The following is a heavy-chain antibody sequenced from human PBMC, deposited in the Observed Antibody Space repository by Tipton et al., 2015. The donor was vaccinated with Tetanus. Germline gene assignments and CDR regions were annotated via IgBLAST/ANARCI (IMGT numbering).Heavy chain of an antibody. D-gene: IGHD2-21*01. CDR3: ARGRASHMTNYGMDV. Sequence: LRLSCTVSGGSISSYYWSWIRQPPGKGLEWIGEINHSGSTNYNPSLKSRVTISVDTSKNQFSLKLSSVTAADTAVYYCARGRASHMTNYGMDVWGQGTTVTVSS. CDR1: GGSISSYY. J-gene: IGHJ6*02. CDR2: INHSGST. V-gene: IGHV4-34*01.